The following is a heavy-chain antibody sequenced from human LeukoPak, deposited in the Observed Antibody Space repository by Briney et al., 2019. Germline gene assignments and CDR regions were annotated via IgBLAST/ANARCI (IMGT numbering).Heavy chain of an antibody. J-gene: IGHJ4*02. Sequence: SETLALNCSVSGGSVSRGGYYCNWIRQHPVKRLEWIGFTSYSEGTYYNPSLMSRITISVDRSQNQFSLKMRDVTAADTAVYFCATGDWESFYFDSWGQGALVAVSS. D-gene: IGHD1-26*01. CDR2: TSYSEGT. CDR3: ATGDWESFYFDS. CDR1: GGSVSRGGYY. V-gene: IGHV4-31*03.